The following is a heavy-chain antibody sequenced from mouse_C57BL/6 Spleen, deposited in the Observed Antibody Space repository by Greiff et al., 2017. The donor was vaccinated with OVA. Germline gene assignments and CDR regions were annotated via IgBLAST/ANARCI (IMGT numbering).Heavy chain of an antibody. V-gene: IGHV1-52*01. CDR1: GYTFTSYW. Sequence: QVQLQQPGAELVRPGSSVKLSCKASGYTFTSYWMHWVKQRPIQGLEWIGNIDPSDSETHYNQKFKDKATLTVDKSSSTAYMQLSSLTSEDSAVYYCARLDYGNYEACWGGGTLVTVSA. D-gene: IGHD2-1*01. CDR2: IDPSDSET. J-gene: IGHJ3*01. CDR3: ARLDYGNYEAC.